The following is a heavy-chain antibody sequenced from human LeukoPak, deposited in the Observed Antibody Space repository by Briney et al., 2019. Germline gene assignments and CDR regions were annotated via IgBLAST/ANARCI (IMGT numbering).Heavy chain of an antibody. CDR3: ARDLDYDSSGYDAFDI. V-gene: IGHV1-3*01. Sequence: ASVKVSCKASGYTFTSYAMHWVRQAPGQGLEWMGWISAYNGNTNYAQKLQGRVTMTRDTSTSTVYMELSSLRSEDTAVYYCARDLDYDSSGYDAFDIWGQGTMVTVSS. J-gene: IGHJ3*02. D-gene: IGHD3-22*01. CDR2: ISAYNGNT. CDR1: GYTFTSYA.